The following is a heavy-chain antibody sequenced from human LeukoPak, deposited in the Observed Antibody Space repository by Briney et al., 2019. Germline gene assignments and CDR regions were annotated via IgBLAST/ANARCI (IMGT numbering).Heavy chain of an antibody. CDR2: IYSGGST. D-gene: IGHD3-22*01. V-gene: IGHV3-53*01. Sequence: GGSLRLSCAASGFTFSTYGMNWVRQAPGKGLEWVSVIYSGGSTYYADSVKGRFTISRDNSKNTLYLQMNSLRAEDTAVYYCARGYYDSSGYRPYFDYWGQGTLVTVSS. CDR1: GFTFSTYG. J-gene: IGHJ4*02. CDR3: ARGYYDSSGYRPYFDY.